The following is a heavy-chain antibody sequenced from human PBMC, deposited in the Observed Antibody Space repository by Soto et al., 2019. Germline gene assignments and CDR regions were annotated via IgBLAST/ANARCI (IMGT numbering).Heavy chain of an antibody. V-gene: IGHV4-30-4*01. Sequence: SETLSLTCTVSAGYISSGFYFWSWMRQPPGKGLEWLGHIYSSGTAYYNPSLKSRLTISVDASKNQFSLKLTSVTAADTAIYYCASRQQQVALVDYWGQGXLVTVYS. D-gene: IGHD5-12*01. CDR1: AGYISSGFYF. J-gene: IGHJ4*02. CDR3: ASRQQQVALVDY. CDR2: IYSSGTA.